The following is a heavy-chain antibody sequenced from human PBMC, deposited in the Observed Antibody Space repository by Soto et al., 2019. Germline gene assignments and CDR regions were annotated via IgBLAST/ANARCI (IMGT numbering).Heavy chain of an antibody. J-gene: IGHJ6*02. Sequence: EVQLVESGGGLVQPGGSLRLSCAASGFTFSSYSMNWVRQAPGKGLEWVSSISSSSSYIYYADSVKGRFTISRDNAKNSLYMQMNSLRAEDTAVYYCARCHTGGGSISSTYGMDVWGQGTTVTVSS. D-gene: IGHD6-6*01. V-gene: IGHV3-21*01. CDR2: ISSSSSYI. CDR1: GFTFSSYS. CDR3: ARCHTGGGSISSTYGMDV.